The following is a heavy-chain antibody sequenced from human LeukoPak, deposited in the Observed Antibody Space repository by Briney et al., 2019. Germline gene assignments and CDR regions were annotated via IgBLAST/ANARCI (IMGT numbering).Heavy chain of an antibody. D-gene: IGHD6-19*01. CDR2: IYHSGST. Sequence: SETLSLTCTVSGYSISSGYYWGWIRQPPGKGLEWIGSIYHSGSTYYNPSLKSRVTISVDTSKNQFSLKLSSVTAADTAVYYCARGGGIGVAGEWGQGILVTASS. CDR3: ARGGGIGVAGE. V-gene: IGHV4-38-2*02. CDR1: GYSISSGYY. J-gene: IGHJ4*02.